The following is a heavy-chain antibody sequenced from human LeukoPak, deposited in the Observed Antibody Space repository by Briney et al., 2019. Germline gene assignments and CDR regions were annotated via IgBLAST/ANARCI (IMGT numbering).Heavy chain of an antibody. CDR2: IYYSGST. CDR3: ARGRRSGWYGNWFDP. CDR1: GGSISSSSYY. J-gene: IGHJ5*02. V-gene: IGHV4-39*07. Sequence: SETLSLTCTVSGGSISSSSYYWGWIRQPPGKGLEWIGSIYYSGSTYYNPSLKSRVTISVDTSKNQFSLKLSSVTAADTAVYYCARGRRSGWYGNWFDPWGQGTLVTVSS. D-gene: IGHD6-19*01.